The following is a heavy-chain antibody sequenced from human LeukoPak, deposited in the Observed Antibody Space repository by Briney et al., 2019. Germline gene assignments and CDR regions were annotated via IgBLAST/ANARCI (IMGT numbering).Heavy chain of an antibody. CDR3: ARDNSMHERGWWFDP. J-gene: IGHJ5*02. CDR1: GYTFTGYY. CDR2: INPNSGGT. D-gene: IGHD4-23*01. V-gene: IGHV1-2*02. Sequence: ASVKVSCKTSGYTFTGYYMHWVRQAPGQGLEWMGWINPNSGGTNYAQKFQGRVTMTRDTSISTAYMELSRLRSDDTAVYYCARDNSMHERGWWFDPWGQGTLVTVSS.